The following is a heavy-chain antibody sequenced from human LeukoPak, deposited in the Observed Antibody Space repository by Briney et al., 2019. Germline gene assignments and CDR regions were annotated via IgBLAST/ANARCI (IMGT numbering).Heavy chain of an antibody. V-gene: IGHV7-4-1*02. J-gene: IGHJ4*02. D-gene: IGHD3-16*02. Sequence: GASVKVSCKASGYTFTSYAMNWVRQAPGQGLEWMGWINTNTGNPTYVQGFTGRFVFSLDTSVSTAYLQISSLKPEDTAVYYCAKWRGLGEFSFPDYWGQGTLVTVSS. CDR1: GYTFTSYA. CDR3: AKWRGLGEFSFPDY. CDR2: INTNTGNP.